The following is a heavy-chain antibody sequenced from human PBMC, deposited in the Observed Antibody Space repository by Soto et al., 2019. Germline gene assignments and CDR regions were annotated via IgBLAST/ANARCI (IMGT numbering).Heavy chain of an antibody. J-gene: IGHJ6*02. CDR3: TSWFGKPYYYYGMDV. Sequence: GGSLRLSCAASGFTFSSYAMSWVRQAPGKGLEWVSAISGSGGSTYYADSVKGRFTTSRDNSKNTLYLQMNSLRAEDTAVYYCTSWFGKPYYYYGMDVWGQGTTVTAP. CDR2: ISGSGGST. V-gene: IGHV3-23*01. D-gene: IGHD3-10*01. CDR1: GFTFSSYA.